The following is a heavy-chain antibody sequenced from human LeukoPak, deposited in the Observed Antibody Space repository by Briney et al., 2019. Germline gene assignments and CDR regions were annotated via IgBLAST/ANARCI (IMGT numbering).Heavy chain of an antibody. J-gene: IGHJ4*02. CDR3: ARGWNYPIDY. Sequence: SETLSLTCTVSGYSISSGYYWGWIRQPPGKVLEWIGSIYHSGSTYYNPSLKSRVTISVDTSKNQFSLKLSSVTAADTAVYYCARGWNYPIDYWGQGTLVTVSS. V-gene: IGHV4-38-2*02. D-gene: IGHD1-7*01. CDR2: IYHSGST. CDR1: GYSISSGYY.